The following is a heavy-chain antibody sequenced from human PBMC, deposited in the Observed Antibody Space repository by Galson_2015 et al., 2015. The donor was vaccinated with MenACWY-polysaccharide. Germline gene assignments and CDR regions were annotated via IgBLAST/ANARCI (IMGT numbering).Heavy chain of an antibody. J-gene: IGHJ3*01. D-gene: IGHD3-16*01. CDR1: GLTLITKVVG. V-gene: IGHV2-5*02. Sequence: PALEKPTQTLTLTCTLSGLTLITKVVGGNWIRQHPGKAQEWLDVIYWDGDNGYSPSLRSRITVTKDNSKNQVVLTMSNMDLVDTATYYCAHFMITFVVVMGDDAFDVWGQGTMVTVSS. CDR3: AHFMITFVVVMGDDAFDV. CDR2: IYWDGDN.